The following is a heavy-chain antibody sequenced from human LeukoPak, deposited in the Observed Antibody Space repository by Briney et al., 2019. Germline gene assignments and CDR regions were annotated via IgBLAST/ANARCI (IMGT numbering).Heavy chain of an antibody. CDR1: GFTFSSYS. J-gene: IGHJ4*02. D-gene: IGHD6-13*01. Sequence: PGGSLRLSCAASGFTFSSYSMNWVRQAPGRGLEWVSSISSSSSYIYYADSVKGRFTISRDNAKNSLYLQMNSLRAEDTAVYYCARDIADERDYWGQGTLVTVSS. V-gene: IGHV3-21*01. CDR3: ARDIADERDY. CDR2: ISSSSSYI.